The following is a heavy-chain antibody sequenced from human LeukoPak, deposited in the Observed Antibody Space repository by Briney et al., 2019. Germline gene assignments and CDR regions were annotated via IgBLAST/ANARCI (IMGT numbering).Heavy chain of an antibody. J-gene: IGHJ5*02. CDR2: ISSSDNTI. D-gene: IGHD5-24*01. CDR3: ARGFYTYDQ. Sequence: PGGSLRLSCAASGFTFSDYYMSWIRQAPGKGLEWVSSISSSDNTIYYTDSVKGRFAISRDNAKNSLYLQMKSLRAEDTAVYYCARGFYTYDQWGQGTLVTVSP. V-gene: IGHV3-11*04. CDR1: GFTFSDYY.